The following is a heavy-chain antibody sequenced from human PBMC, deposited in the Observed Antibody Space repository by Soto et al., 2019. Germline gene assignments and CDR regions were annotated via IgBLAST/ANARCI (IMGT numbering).Heavy chain of an antibody. CDR1: GYSFTSSW. Sequence: GESLKISCNGSGYSFTSSWIGWVRQMPWKGLEWMGVIYPGGSETRYSPSFQGQVAISADRSISTAYLQWRGLKASDSAMYYCARVAGGAGKWNFDYWGQGTLVTVSS. V-gene: IGHV5-51*01. J-gene: IGHJ4*02. CDR3: ARVAGGAGKWNFDY. D-gene: IGHD2-21*01. CDR2: IYPGGSET.